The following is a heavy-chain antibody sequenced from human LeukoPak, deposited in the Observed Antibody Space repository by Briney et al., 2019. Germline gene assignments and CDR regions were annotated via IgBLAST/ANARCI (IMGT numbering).Heavy chain of an antibody. CDR2: ISSSGSTI. CDR3: ARGGEIVVVITTTPNWFDP. Sequence: GGSLRLSCAASGFTFSDYYMSWIRQAPGKGLEWVSYISSSGSTIYYADSVKGRFTISRDNAKNSLYLQMNSLRAEDTAVYYCARGGEIVVVITTTPNWFDPWGRGTLVTVSS. J-gene: IGHJ5*02. CDR1: GFTFSDYY. V-gene: IGHV3-11*01. D-gene: IGHD3-22*01.